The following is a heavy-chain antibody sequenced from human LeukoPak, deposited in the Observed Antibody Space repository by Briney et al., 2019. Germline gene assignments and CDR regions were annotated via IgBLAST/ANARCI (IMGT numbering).Heavy chain of an antibody. V-gene: IGHV4-38-2*01. Sequence: SETLSLTCAVYGYSISSGYYWGWIRQPPGKGLEWIGSIYHSGSTYYNPSLKSRVTISVDTSKNQFSLKLSSVTAADTAVYYCARRVDTAMDDDAFDIWGQGTMVTVSS. D-gene: IGHD5-18*01. J-gene: IGHJ3*02. CDR2: IYHSGST. CDR3: ARRVDTAMDDDAFDI. CDR1: GYSISSGYY.